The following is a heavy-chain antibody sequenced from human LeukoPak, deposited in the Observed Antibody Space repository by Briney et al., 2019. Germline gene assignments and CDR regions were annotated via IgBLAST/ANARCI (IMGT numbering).Heavy chain of an antibody. J-gene: IGHJ3*02. CDR3: ARDAYSSHDAFDI. CDR1: GFTFSSYA. CDR2: ISYDGSNK. Sequence: GGSQRLSCAASGFTFSSYAMHWVRQAPGKGLEWVAVISYDGSNKYYADSVKGRFTISRDNSKNTLYLQMNSLRAEDTAVYYCARDAYSSHDAFDIWGQGTMVTVSS. V-gene: IGHV3-30-3*01. D-gene: IGHD6-19*01.